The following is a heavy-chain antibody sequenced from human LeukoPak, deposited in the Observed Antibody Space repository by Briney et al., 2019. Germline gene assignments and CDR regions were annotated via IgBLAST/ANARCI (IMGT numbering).Heavy chain of an antibody. CDR2: INHSGST. CDR1: GGSFSGYY. Sequence: SETLSLTCAVYGGSFSGYYWSWIRQPPGKGLEWIGEINHSGSTNYNPSLKSRVTISVDTSKNQFSLKLSSVTAADTAVYYCARGGFGGVIVRDDYFDYWGQGTLVTVSS. V-gene: IGHV4-34*01. D-gene: IGHD3-16*02. CDR3: ARGGFGGVIVRDDYFDY. J-gene: IGHJ4*02.